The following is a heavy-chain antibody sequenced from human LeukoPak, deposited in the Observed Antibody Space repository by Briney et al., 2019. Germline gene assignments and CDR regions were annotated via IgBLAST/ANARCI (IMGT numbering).Heavy chain of an antibody. CDR1: GFTFSSYW. V-gene: IGHV3-74*01. CDR3: AREPPYCSGGSCHLRSFDY. CDR2: INSDGSST. Sequence: GGSLRLSCAASGFTFSSYWMHWVRQAPGKGLVWVSRINSDGSSTSYADSVKGRFTISRDNAKNTLYLQMNSLRAEDTAVYYCAREPPYCSGGSCHLRSFDYWGQGTLVTVSS. J-gene: IGHJ4*02. D-gene: IGHD2-15*01.